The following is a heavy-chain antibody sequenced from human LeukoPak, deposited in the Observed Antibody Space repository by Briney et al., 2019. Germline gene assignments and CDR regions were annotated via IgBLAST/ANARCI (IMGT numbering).Heavy chain of an antibody. D-gene: IGHD3-22*01. CDR2: IYTSGST. J-gene: IGHJ4*02. CDR3: ARNGYDSSGYYPSVFDY. V-gene: IGHV4-4*07. Sequence: PPETLSLTCNVSGGSISSYYWSWIRQPAGKGLEWIGRIYTSGSTNYNPSLKSRVTMSVDTSKNQFSLKLSSVTAADTAVYYCARNGYDSSGYYPSVFDYWGQGTLVTVSS. CDR1: GGSISSYY.